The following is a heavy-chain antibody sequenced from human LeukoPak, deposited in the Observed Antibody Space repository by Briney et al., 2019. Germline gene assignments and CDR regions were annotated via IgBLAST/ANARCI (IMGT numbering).Heavy chain of an antibody. CDR2: MNPNSGNT. Sequence: ASVKVSCKASGYTFTSYDINWVRQATGQGLEWMGWMNPNSGNTGYAQKFQGRVTMTRNTSISTAYMELSSLRSEDTAVYYCARAPLRYFDWPISPWEPYNWFDPWGQGTLVTVSS. V-gene: IGHV1-8*01. D-gene: IGHD3-9*01. J-gene: IGHJ5*02. CDR1: GYTFTSYD. CDR3: ARAPLRYFDWPISPWEPYNWFDP.